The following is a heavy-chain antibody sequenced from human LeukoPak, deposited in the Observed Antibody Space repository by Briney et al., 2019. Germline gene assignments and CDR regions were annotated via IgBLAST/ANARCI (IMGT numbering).Heavy chain of an antibody. CDR3: ARHKREIAVAGLNAFDI. Sequence: GGSLRLSCAASGFTFSSYSMSWVRQAPGKGLEWVSSISSSSSYIYYADSVKGRFTISRDNAKNSLYLQMNSLRAEDTAVYYCARHKREIAVAGLNAFDIWGQGTMVTVSS. D-gene: IGHD6-19*01. CDR1: GFTFSSYS. V-gene: IGHV3-21*01. J-gene: IGHJ3*02. CDR2: ISSSSSYI.